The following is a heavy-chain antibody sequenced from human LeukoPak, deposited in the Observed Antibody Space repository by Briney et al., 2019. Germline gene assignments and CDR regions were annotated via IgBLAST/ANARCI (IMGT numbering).Heavy chain of an antibody. J-gene: IGHJ4*02. CDR2: IYYSGST. V-gene: IGHV4-59*01. CDR1: GGSISSYY. D-gene: IGHD6-13*01. Sequence: SETLSLTCTVSGGSISSYYWSWIRQPPGKGLEWIGYIYYSGSTNYNPSLKSRVTISVDTSKNQFSLKLSSVTAADTAVYYCAGKAGYSSSFDYWGQGTLVTVSS. CDR3: AGKAGYSSSFDY.